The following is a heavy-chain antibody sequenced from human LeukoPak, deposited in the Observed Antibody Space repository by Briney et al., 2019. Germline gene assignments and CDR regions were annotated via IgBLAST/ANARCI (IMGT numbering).Heavy chain of an antibody. J-gene: IGHJ4*02. CDR1: GYSISSAYY. D-gene: IGHD5-24*01. V-gene: IGHV4-38-2*02. CDR2: IYDSGTF. Sequence: PSETLSLTCTVSGYSISSAYYWGWIRQPPGKGLEWIGSIYDSGTFYYNPSLKSRVTISVDTAKNQFSLKVTSVTAADTALYYCARVFEDGFNSFDYWGQGTLVTVSS. CDR3: ARVFEDGFNSFDY.